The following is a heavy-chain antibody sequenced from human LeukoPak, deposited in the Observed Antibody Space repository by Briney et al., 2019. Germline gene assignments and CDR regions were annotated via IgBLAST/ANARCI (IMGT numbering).Heavy chain of an antibody. CDR2: ISVYSGTT. CDR3: ARDANGVLGDY. D-gene: IGHD2-8*01. V-gene: IGHV1-18*01. Sequence: GAVKVSCKASGYTFSSYGISWVRPAPGQGLGWMGWISVYSGTTNYAQSFQGRVTMTTDTSTTTAYMELRSLRSDDTAVYYCARDANGVLGDYWGQGTLVTVS. CDR1: GYTFSSYG. J-gene: IGHJ4*02.